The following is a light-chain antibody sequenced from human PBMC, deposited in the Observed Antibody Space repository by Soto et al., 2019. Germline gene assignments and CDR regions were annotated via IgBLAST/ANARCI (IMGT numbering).Light chain of an antibody. CDR2: DAS. CDR1: QSIGTN. Sequence: DIQMTQSPSSLSASVGDRVTITCRASQSIGTNLNWYHQKPGKAPNLLIYDASSLQSGVPSRFSGSGSGTDFTLTISSLQPEDFATYFCHQYYSFPRTFGQGTKLEIK. J-gene: IGKJ2*01. V-gene: IGKV1-39*01. CDR3: HQYYSFPRT.